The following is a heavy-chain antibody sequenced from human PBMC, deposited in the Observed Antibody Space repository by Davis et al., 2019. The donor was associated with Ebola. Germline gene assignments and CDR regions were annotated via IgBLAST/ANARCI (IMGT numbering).Heavy chain of an antibody. CDR1: GDSIGTYS. Sequence: SETLSLTCTVSGDSIGTYSWSWIRQPPGKGLEWIGYVYFTGSTSYNPSLKSRVTLSVDTSKNQFSLKLNSVTAADTAVYYCARDFNGGADTFDIWGQGTMVTVSS. D-gene: IGHD3-16*01. J-gene: IGHJ3*02. V-gene: IGHV4-59*01. CDR3: ARDFNGGADTFDI. CDR2: VYFTGST.